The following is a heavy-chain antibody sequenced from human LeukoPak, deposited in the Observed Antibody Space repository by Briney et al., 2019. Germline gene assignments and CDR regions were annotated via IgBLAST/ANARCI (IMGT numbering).Heavy chain of an antibody. D-gene: IGHD2-8*01. CDR2: ISYDGSNK. CDR1: GFTFSSYA. Sequence: GGSLRLSCAASGFTFSSYAMHWVRQAPGKGLEWVAVISYDGSNKYYADSVKGRFTISRDNSKNTLYLQMNRLRAEDTAVYYCARVSRYCTNGVCYGPRDYYYYGMDVWGQGTTVTVSS. CDR3: ARVSRYCTNGVCYGPRDYYYYGMDV. J-gene: IGHJ6*02. V-gene: IGHV3-30-3*01.